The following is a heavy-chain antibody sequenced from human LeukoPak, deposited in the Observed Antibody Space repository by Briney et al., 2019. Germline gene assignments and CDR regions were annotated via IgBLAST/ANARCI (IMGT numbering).Heavy chain of an antibody. J-gene: IGHJ4*02. CDR3: AKTLWFGELSTFDY. D-gene: IGHD3-10*01. Sequence: GGSLRLSCAASGFTFSSYAMSWVRQAPGKGLELVSAISGSGGNTYYADSVKGRFTISRDNSKNTLYLQMNSLSAEDTAVYCCAKTLWFGELSTFDYWGQGTLVTVSS. V-gene: IGHV3-23*01. CDR1: GFTFSSYA. CDR2: ISGSGGNT.